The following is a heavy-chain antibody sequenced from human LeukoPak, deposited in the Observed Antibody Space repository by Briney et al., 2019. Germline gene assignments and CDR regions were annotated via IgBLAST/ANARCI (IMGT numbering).Heavy chain of an antibody. V-gene: IGHV4-34*01. D-gene: IGHD2-2*02. CDR2: INHSGST. CDR3: ARGRENCSSTSCYRGFDY. J-gene: IGHJ4*02. Sequence: SETLSLTCAVYGGSFSGYYWSWIRQPPVKGLEWIGEINHSGSTNYNPSLKSRVTISVDTSKNQFSLKLNSVTAADTAVYYCARGRENCSSTSCYRGFDYWGQGTLVTVSS. CDR1: GGSFSGYY.